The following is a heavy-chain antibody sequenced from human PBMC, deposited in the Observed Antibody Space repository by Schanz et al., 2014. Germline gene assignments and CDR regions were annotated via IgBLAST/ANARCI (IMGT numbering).Heavy chain of an antibody. Sequence: EVKLLESGGGLVHPGGSLRLSCSASGFTFSTYAMSWVRQAPGKGLEWVSAINGNGGITYYADPVKGRFTISRDNSKNTLYLQMNSLRAEDTAVYYCARDHQWLARYYMDVWGKGTTVTVSS. CDR3: ARDHQWLARYYMDV. D-gene: IGHD6-19*01. CDR2: INGNGGIT. CDR1: GFTFSTYA. V-gene: IGHV3-23*01. J-gene: IGHJ6*03.